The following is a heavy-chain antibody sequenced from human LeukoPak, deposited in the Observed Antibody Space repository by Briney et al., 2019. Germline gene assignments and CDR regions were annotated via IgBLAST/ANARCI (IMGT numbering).Heavy chain of an antibody. J-gene: IGHJ4*02. V-gene: IGHV3-23*01. CDR3: AKIWGSYEYFDY. CDR1: GFTFSSNA. D-gene: IGHD1-26*01. CDR2: ISGSGGST. Sequence: GGSLRLSCAASGFTFSSNAMTWVRQAPGKGLEGISGISGSGGSTYYADSVKGRFTISRDNSKNTLYLQMNSLRAEDTAVYYCAKIWGSYEYFDYWGQGTLVTVSS.